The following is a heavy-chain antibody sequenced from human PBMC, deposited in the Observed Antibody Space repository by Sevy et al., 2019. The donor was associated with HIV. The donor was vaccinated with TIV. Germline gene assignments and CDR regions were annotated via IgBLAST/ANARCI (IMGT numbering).Heavy chain of an antibody. CDR1: GYSFTSYW. CDR3: ARQPKNLYYYYYYMDV. V-gene: IGHV5-10-1*01. Sequence: GESLKISCKGSGYSFTSYWISWVRQMPGKGLGWMGRIDPSDSYTNYSPSFQGHVTISADKSISTAYLQWSSLKASDTAMYYCARQPKNLYYYYYYMDVWGKGTTVTVSS. J-gene: IGHJ6*03. CDR2: IDPSDSYT.